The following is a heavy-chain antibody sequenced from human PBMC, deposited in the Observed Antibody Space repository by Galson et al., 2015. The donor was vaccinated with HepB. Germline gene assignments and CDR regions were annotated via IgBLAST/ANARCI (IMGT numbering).Heavy chain of an antibody. CDR1: GFTFSSYA. Sequence: SLRLSCAASGFTFSSYAMHWVRQAPGKGLEWVAGISYDGSNKYYADSVKGRFAISRDNSKNTLYLQMSSLRAEDTAVYYCAKDAAPPGTSGWYPGPLDYWGQGTLVIVSS. CDR3: AKDAAPPGTSGWYPGPLDY. CDR2: ISYDGSNK. J-gene: IGHJ4*02. V-gene: IGHV3-30*09. D-gene: IGHD6-19*01.